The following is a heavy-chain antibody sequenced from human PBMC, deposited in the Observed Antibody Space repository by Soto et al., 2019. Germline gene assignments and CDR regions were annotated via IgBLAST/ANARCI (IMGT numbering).Heavy chain of an antibody. Sequence: GGSLRLSCAASGFTFSSYGMSWVRQAPGKGLEWVANIKQDGSEKYYVDSVKGRFTISRDNAKNSLYLQVNSLRAEDTAVYYCAREGYSGYDPAYFDYWGQGTLVTVSS. D-gene: IGHD5-12*01. CDR1: GFTFSSYG. V-gene: IGHV3-7*01. CDR3: AREGYSGYDPAYFDY. CDR2: IKQDGSEK. J-gene: IGHJ4*02.